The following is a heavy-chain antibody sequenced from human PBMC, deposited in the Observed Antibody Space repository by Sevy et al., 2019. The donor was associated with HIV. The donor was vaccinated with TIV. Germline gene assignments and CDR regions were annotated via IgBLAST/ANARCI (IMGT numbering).Heavy chain of an antibody. D-gene: IGHD3-22*01. V-gene: IGHV3-74*01. J-gene: IGHJ4*02. CDR2: MNSDGSST. Sequence: GGSLRLSCTASGFTFSRYWMHWVRQAPGKGLVWVSRMNSDGSSTSYADSVKGRFTISRDNAKNTLYLQMNSLRAEDTAVYYCARYYYDSSGIDYWGQGTLVTVSS. CDR1: GFTFSRYW. CDR3: ARYYYDSSGIDY.